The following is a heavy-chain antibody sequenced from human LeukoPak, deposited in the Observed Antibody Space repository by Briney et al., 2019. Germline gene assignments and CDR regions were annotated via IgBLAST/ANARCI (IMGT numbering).Heavy chain of an antibody. D-gene: IGHD1-26*01. CDR3: ASVPRWELPYFDF. CDR2: IKQDGSEK. CDR1: GFTFSSYW. J-gene: IGHJ4*02. Sequence: GGSLRLSCAASGFTFSSYWMSWVRQAPGKGLEWVANIKQDGSEKYYVDSVKGRFTISRDNAKNSLYLQMNSPRAEDTAVYFCASVPRWELPYFDFWGQGTLVTVSS. V-gene: IGHV3-7*01.